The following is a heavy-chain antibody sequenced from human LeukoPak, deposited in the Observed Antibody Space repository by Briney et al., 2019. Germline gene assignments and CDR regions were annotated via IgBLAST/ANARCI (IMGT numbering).Heavy chain of an antibody. J-gene: IGHJ4*02. Sequence: RSGRSLRLSCAASGFTSSDYAFHWVRQAPGQGLEWVAVISRDGGYTYYADSVRGRFTISRDSSENTLYLQMNSLRGGDTAVYYCAKVGDSSSFDHWGQGTLVIVSS. CDR1: GFTSSDYA. V-gene: IGHV3-30*18. CDR3: AKVGDSSSFDH. D-gene: IGHD6-19*01. CDR2: ISRDGGYT.